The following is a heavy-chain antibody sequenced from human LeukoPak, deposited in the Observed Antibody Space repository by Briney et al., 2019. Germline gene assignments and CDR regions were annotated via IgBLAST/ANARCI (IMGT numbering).Heavy chain of an antibody. J-gene: IGHJ4*02. D-gene: IGHD4-23*01. CDR3: ARVSTVVTPVDY. CDR2: ISAYNGNT. CDR1: GYTFTSYG. Sequence: ASVKVSCKASGYTFTSYGISWVRQAPGQGLEWMGWISAYNGNTNYAQKLQGRVTITTDTSTSTAYMELRSLRSDDTAVYYCARVSTVVTPVDYWGQGTLVTVSS. V-gene: IGHV1-18*01.